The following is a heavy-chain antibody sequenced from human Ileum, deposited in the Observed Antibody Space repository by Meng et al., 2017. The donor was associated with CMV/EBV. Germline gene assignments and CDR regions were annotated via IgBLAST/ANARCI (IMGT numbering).Heavy chain of an antibody. V-gene: IGHV5-51*01. CDR2: IYPGDSDT. J-gene: IGHJ6*02. Sequence: GESLKISCKGSGYSFTNYWIGWVRQMPGKGLEWMGIIYPGDSDTRYSPSFQGQVTISADKSISTTYLKWSSLRASDTAMYYCARVEWGSYKTFYYYGMDVWGQGTTVTVSS. D-gene: IGHD3-3*01. CDR1: GYSFTNYW. CDR3: ARVEWGSYKTFYYYGMDV.